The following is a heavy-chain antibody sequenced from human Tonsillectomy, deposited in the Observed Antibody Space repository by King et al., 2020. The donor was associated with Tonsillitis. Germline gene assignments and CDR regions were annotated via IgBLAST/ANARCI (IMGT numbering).Heavy chain of an antibody. V-gene: IGHV3-30-3*01. Sequence: VQLVESGGGVVQPGRALRLSCAASGFTFSYYAMHWFRQAPGKGLEWVAIISYDGISDDYAESGKGRFTISRDNSEGRLFLQMNSLRDEDTATYYCARDVGRRGGGYDGGYFQRWGQGTLVSVSA. J-gene: IGHJ1*01. D-gene: IGHD1-26*01. CDR1: GFTFSYYA. CDR3: ARDVGRRGGGYDGGYFQR. CDR2: ISYDGISD.